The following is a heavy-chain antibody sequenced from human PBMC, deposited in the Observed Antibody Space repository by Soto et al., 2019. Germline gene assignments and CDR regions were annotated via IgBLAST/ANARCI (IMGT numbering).Heavy chain of an antibody. Sequence: EVQLVESGGGLVQPEGSLRLSCVVSGFTFRGYWLHWVRQAPGKGLQWLGNIKTDGSQTYYVESVKGRFTFSRDNAKKSQYLQMNSLRAEDTAVYYCVRGTPTPGLDYWGQGTLVSVSS. CDR3: VRGTPTPGLDY. V-gene: IGHV3-7*03. J-gene: IGHJ4*02. CDR1: GFTFRGYW. D-gene: IGHD2-15*01. CDR2: IKTDGSQT.